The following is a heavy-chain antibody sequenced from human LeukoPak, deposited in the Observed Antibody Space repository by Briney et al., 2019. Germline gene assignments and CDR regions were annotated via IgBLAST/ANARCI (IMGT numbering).Heavy chain of an antibody. CDR1: GFTFSDYY. CDR2: ISSSSSYT. J-gene: IGHJ6*02. Sequence: PGGSLRLSCAASGFTFSDYYMSWIRQAPGKGLEWVSYISSSSSYTNYADSVKGRFTISRDNSKNTLYLQMNSLRAEDTAVYYCARARTGTNYYYYGMDAWGQGTTVTVSS. V-gene: IGHV3-11*06. CDR3: ARARTGTNYYYYGMDA. D-gene: IGHD1/OR15-1a*01.